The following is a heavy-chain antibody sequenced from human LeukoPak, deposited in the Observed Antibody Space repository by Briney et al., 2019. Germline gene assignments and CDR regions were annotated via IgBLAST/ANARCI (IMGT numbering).Heavy chain of an antibody. CDR2: VFTRGTT. V-gene: IGHV4-61*09. D-gene: IGHD6-19*01. CDR1: GGSISSGNYY. J-gene: IGHJ4*02. Sequence: SQTLSLTCTVSGGSISSGNYYWSWIRQPAGKRLEWLGHVFTRGTTNYNASLEGRLTISLDTARNQFSLCLSSVTAADTAMYFCARSSLAVYFDYWGQGTLVAASS. CDR3: ARSSLAVYFDY.